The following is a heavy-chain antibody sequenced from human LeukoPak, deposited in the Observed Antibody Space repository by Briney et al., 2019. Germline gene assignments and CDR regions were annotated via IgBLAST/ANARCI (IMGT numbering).Heavy chain of an antibody. Sequence: GESLKISCKGSGYSFTSYWIGWVRQMPGKGLEWMGIIYPGDPDTRYSPSFQRQVTISADKSISTAYLQWSSRKASDTAMYYXXXXXXXTRAYAGNWFDPWGQGTLVTVSS. CDR3: XXXXXXTRAYAGNWFDP. D-gene: IGHD3-16*01. V-gene: IGHV5-51*01. CDR1: GYSFTSYW. CDR2: IYPGDPDT. J-gene: IGHJ5*02.